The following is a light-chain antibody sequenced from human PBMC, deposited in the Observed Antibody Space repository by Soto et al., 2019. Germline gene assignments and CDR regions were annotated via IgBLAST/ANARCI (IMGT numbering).Light chain of an antibody. CDR2: AAS. J-gene: IGKJ5*01. V-gene: IGKV1-39*01. CDR1: QSISSY. CDR3: QQSYSTLSIT. Sequence: DIQMTQSPSSLSASVGDRVTIPCRASQSISSYLNWYQQKPGKAPKLLIYAASSLQSGVPSRFSGSGSGTDFTLTISSLQPEDFATYYCQQSYSTLSITFGQGTRLEI.